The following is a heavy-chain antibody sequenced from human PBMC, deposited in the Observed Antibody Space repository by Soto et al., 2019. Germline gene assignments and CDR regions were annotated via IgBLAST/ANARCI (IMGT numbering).Heavy chain of an antibody. D-gene: IGHD1-7*01. CDR3: ARAITGTTKAEAFDY. V-gene: IGHV4-30-4*01. CDR1: GGSISSGDYY. Sequence: QVQLQESGPGLVKPSQTLSLTCTVSGGSISSGDYYWSWIRQPPGKGLEWIGYIYYSGSTYYNPSLKSRLTISLDTSKNQFSLKLSSVTAADTAVYYCARAITGTTKAEAFDYWGQGTLVTVSS. CDR2: IYYSGST. J-gene: IGHJ4*02.